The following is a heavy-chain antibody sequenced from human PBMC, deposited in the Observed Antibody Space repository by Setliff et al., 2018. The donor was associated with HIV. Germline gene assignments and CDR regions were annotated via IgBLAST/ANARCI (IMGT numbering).Heavy chain of an antibody. CDR2: IIPIFGTT. V-gene: IGHV1-69*13. J-gene: IGHJ4*02. CDR3: ARDNYYDTSGAIGY. Sequence: SVKVSCKSSGGTFSRHTISWVRQAPGQGLEWMGGIIPIFGTTNYAQNFQGRVSITADASTSTAYMELSSLRSEDTAVYYCARDNYYDTSGAIGYWGQGTLVTVSS. D-gene: IGHD3-22*01. CDR1: GGTFSRHT.